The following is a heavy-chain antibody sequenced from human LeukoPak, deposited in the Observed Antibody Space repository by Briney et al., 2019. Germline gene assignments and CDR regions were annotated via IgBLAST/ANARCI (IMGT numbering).Heavy chain of an antibody. V-gene: IGHV3-23*01. J-gene: IGHJ4*02. CDR3: AKDFTPDGIWDIDY. CDR1: GFTFSKYT. CDR2: IYGGGSGST. Sequence: GGSLRLSCVASGFTFSKYTMSWVRQAPGKGLERVSGIYGGGSGSTFYAESVKGRFTISRDNSKNTLYLQMNSLRDEDTAIYYCAKDFTPDGIWDIDYWGRGTLITVSS. D-gene: IGHD1-14*01.